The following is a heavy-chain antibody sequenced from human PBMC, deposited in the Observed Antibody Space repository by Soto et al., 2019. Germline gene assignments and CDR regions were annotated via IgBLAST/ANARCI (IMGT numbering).Heavy chain of an antibody. Sequence: GGSLRLSCAASGFTFSSYAMSWVRQAPGKGLEWVSAISGSGGSTYYADSVKGRFTISRDNSKNTLYLQMNSLRAEDTAVYYCAKDTASGVRGVILYYYYYMDVWGKGTTVTVSS. CDR1: GFTFSSYA. D-gene: IGHD3-10*01. CDR3: AKDTASGVRGVILYYYYYMDV. CDR2: ISGSGGST. V-gene: IGHV3-23*01. J-gene: IGHJ6*03.